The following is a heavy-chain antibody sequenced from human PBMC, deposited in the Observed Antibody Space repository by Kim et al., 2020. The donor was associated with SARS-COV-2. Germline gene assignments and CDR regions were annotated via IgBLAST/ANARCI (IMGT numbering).Heavy chain of an antibody. J-gene: IGHJ4*02. V-gene: IGHV3-21*01. Sequence: GGSLRLSCAASGFTFSTYSMNWVRQAPGKGLEWVSSISRSSSYIYYAHSVKGRFTISRDNAKNSLYLQMNSLRAEDTAVYYCASWSLSDYGGPIDYWGQGILVTVSS. CDR3: ASWSLSDYGGPIDY. CDR2: ISRSSSYI. D-gene: IGHD4-17*01. CDR1: GFTFSTYS.